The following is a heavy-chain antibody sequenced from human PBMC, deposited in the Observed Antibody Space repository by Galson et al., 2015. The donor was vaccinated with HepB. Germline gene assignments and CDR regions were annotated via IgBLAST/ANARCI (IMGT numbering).Heavy chain of an antibody. Sequence: SLRLSCADSGFTFSSYGMHWVRQAPGKGLEWVAVISYDGSNKYYADSVKGRFTISRDNSKNTLYLQMNSLRAEDTAVYYCARDIGVGYGSGSNDYWGQGTLVTVSS. J-gene: IGHJ4*02. CDR2: ISYDGSNK. CDR3: ARDIGVGYGSGSNDY. CDR1: GFTFSSYG. V-gene: IGHV3-30*03. D-gene: IGHD3-10*01.